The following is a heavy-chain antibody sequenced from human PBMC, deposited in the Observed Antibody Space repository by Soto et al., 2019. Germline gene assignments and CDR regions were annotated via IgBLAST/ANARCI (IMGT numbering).Heavy chain of an antibody. CDR3: AKPVSSGYYQRSGPSAD. CDR2: ISGSGGST. CDR1: GFTFSSYA. V-gene: IGHV3-23*01. Sequence: PGGSLRLSCAASGFTFSSYAMSWVRQAPGKGLEWVSAISGSGGSTYYADSVKGRFTISRDNSKNTLYLQMNSLRAEDTAVYYCAKPVSSGYYQRSGPSADWGQGTLVTAPQ. D-gene: IGHD3-22*01. J-gene: IGHJ4*02.